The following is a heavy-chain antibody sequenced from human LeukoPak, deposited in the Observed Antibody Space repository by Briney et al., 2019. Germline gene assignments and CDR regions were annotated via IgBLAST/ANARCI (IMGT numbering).Heavy chain of an antibody. D-gene: IGHD6-19*01. CDR3: TTDPYSSGWYFDC. V-gene: IGHV3-15*01. CDR1: GFTFSNAW. Sequence: GGSLRLSCAASGFTFSNAWMSWVRQDPGNGREWVGRIKGKTDGRTTDNAAPVKGRFTISRDDSKNTLYLQMNSLKTEDTAVYYCTTDPYSSGWYFDCWGQGTLVTVSS. CDR2: IKGKTDGRTT. J-gene: IGHJ4*02.